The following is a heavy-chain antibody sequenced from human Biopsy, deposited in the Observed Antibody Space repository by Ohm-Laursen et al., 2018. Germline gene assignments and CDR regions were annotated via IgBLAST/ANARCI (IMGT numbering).Heavy chain of an antibody. V-gene: IGHV1-2*02. CDR1: GYTFTGQY. CDR3: AKGQDLRGGAEYFQH. CDR2: INPHSGTT. D-gene: IGHD2-15*01. Sequence: ASVKVSCKASGYTFTGQYLHWVRQVPGQGLEWMGWINPHSGTTKFAQDFQGRVTMTRDTSITTAYTELRRLRSDDTAVYYCAKGQDLRGGAEYFQHWGQGALVTVSP. J-gene: IGHJ1*01.